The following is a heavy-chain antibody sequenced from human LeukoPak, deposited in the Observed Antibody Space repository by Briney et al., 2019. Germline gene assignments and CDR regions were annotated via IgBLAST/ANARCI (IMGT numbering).Heavy chain of an antibody. V-gene: IGHV4-39*01. CDR2: ISYSGST. Sequence: PSETLSLTCTVSGGSICSSSYFWGWIRQPPGKGLEWIGSISYSGSTYYNPSLKSRVTISVGTSKNQFSLKLNSVTAADTAVYYCARSVNIVVEYYFDYWGQGTLVTVSS. CDR1: GGSICSSSYF. D-gene: IGHD2-15*01. J-gene: IGHJ4*02. CDR3: ARSVNIVVEYYFDY.